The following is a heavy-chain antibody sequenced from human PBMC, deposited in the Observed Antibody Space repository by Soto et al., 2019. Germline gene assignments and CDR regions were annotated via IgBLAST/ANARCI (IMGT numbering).Heavy chain of an antibody. Sequence: QVQLVQSGAEVKKPGSSVKVSCKASGGTFSSYAISWVRQAPGQGLEWMGGIIPIFGTANYAQKFQGRVTITADESTSTAYRELSSLRSEDTAVYYCERGERIHHYGSGSYRDYWGQGTLVTVSS. J-gene: IGHJ4*02. CDR1: GGTFSSYA. CDR3: ERGERIHHYGSGSYRDY. V-gene: IGHV1-69*01. D-gene: IGHD3-10*01. CDR2: IIPIFGTA.